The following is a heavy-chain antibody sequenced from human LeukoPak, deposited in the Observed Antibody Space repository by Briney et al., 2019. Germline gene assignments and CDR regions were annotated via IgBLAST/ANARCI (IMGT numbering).Heavy chain of an antibody. D-gene: IGHD3-9*01. V-gene: IGHV3-30*04. CDR3: ARDPSPLRYFDWLLSPYFDY. Sequence: GRSLRLSCAASGFTFSSYAMHWVRQAPGTGLEWVAVISYDGSNKYYADSVEGRFTISRDNSKNTLYLQMNSLRAEDTAVYYCARDPSPLRYFDWLLSPYFDYWGQGTLVTVSS. CDR2: ISYDGSNK. CDR1: GFTFSSYA. J-gene: IGHJ4*02.